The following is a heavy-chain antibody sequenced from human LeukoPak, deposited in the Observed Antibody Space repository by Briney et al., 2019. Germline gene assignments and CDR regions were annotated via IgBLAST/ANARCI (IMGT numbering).Heavy chain of an antibody. V-gene: IGHV1-24*01. J-gene: IGHJ4*02. CDR3: STETAGNY. Sequence: ASVKVSCKAFGHTLKDLSIHWVRQAPGKGLEWLGGFDPEDDERMYAPKFQGRVTVTEDNSIDTAYMELTSISSDETGVYYCSTETAGNYWGQGTLVTVSS. CDR2: FDPEDDER. CDR1: GHTLKDLS.